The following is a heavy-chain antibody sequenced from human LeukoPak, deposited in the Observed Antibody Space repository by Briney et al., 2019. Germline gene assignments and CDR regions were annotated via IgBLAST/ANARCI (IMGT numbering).Heavy chain of an antibody. CDR2: IYYSGST. CDR1: GGSISTYY. V-gene: IGHV4-59*08. J-gene: IGHJ5*02. Sequence: PSETLSLTCTVPGGSISTYYWSWIRQRPGKGLEWIGFIYYSGSTNYNPSLKSRVVMSVDTSKNQFSLKLTSVTAADTAVYYCARHGGEITLVRGVINWFDPWGQGTQVTVSS. CDR3: ARHGGEITLVRGVINWFDP. D-gene: IGHD3-10*01.